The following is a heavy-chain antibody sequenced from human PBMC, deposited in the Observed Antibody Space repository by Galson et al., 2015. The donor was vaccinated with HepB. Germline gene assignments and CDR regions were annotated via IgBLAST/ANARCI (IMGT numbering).Heavy chain of an antibody. J-gene: IGHJ1*01. V-gene: IGHV3-21*05. CDR1: GFTFSSYS. D-gene: IGHD2-2*02. CDR2: INYSGRNI. CDR3: ARDNKEYCTSTSCYTTEYFQH. Sequence: SLRLSCAASGFTFSSYSLNWVRQAPGKGLEWVSYINYSGRNIYYADSVKGRFTISRDNAKNSLYLQMNSLRAEDTAVYYCARDNKEYCTSTSCYTTEYFQHWGQGTLVTVSS.